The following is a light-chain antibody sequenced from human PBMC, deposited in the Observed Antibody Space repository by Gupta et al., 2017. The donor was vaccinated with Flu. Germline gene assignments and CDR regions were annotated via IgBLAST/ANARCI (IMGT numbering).Light chain of an antibody. CDR1: QSISSW. CDR2: QAS. V-gene: IGKV1-5*03. Sequence: DIQMNPSPSTLSVSGGDSVTITVRANQSISSWLAWHQQKPGEAPKRLIYQASKLESGVPSKFSGSGSGTEFNLTIRSLQPDDFATDYCQQYNTYPGTFGQGTKVEIK. CDR3: QQYNTYPGT. J-gene: IGKJ1*01.